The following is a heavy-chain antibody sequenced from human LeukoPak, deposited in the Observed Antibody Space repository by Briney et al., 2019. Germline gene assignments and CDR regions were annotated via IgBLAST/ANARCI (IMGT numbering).Heavy chain of an antibody. V-gene: IGHV3-21*01. J-gene: IGHJ4*02. CDR3: ARDPCSSTSCWDY. CDR2: ISSSSSYI. D-gene: IGHD2-2*01. CDR1: GFTFSSYS. Sequence: GGSLRLSRAASGFTFSSYSMNWVRQAPGKGLEWVSSISSSSSYIYYADSVKGRFTISRDNAKNSLYLQMNSLRAEDTAVYYCARDPCSSTSCWDYWGQGTLVTVSS.